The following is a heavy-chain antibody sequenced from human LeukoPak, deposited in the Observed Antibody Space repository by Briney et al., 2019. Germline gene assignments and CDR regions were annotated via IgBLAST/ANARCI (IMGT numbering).Heavy chain of an antibody. V-gene: IGHV3-23*01. CDR3: AKDGPPGYCSGGSCFSDYYYNMDI. CDR1: GFPFSSYA. D-gene: IGHD2-15*01. Sequence: GGSLRLSCAASGFPFSSYAMGWVRQAPGKGLGWVSAISGSGVSTYYAHCVRRRFTISRDNSKHTLYLQMNSLSAEDTAVYSWAKDGPPGYCSGGSCFSDYYYNMDISGKGTPVTVSS. J-gene: IGHJ6*03. CDR2: ISGSGVST.